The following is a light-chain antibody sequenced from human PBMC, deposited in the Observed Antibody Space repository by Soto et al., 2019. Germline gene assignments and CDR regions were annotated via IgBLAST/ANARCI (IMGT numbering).Light chain of an antibody. V-gene: IGKV3-20*01. Sequence: EIVLTQSPGTLSLSPGERATLSCRASQSVSSSYLAWYQQKPGQAPRLLIYGASSRATGIPDRFSRSGSGTQFPLTISRLEPEDFAVYYYQHYGSSPQIPFVPGTKVHIK. CDR1: QSVSSSY. CDR2: GAS. CDR3: QHYGSSPQIP. J-gene: IGKJ3*01.